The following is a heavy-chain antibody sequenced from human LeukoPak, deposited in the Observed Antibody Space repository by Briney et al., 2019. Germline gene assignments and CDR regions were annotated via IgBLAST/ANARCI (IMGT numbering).Heavy chain of an antibody. Sequence: SETLSLTCTVSGGXISSYYWSWIRQPPGKGLEWIGYIYYSGSTNYNPSLKSRVTISVDTSKNQFSLKLSSVTAADTAVYYCARTHYGGNSYDAFDIWGQGTMVTVSS. J-gene: IGHJ3*02. CDR1: GGXISSYY. CDR2: IYYSGST. CDR3: ARTHYGGNSYDAFDI. D-gene: IGHD4-23*01. V-gene: IGHV4-59*08.